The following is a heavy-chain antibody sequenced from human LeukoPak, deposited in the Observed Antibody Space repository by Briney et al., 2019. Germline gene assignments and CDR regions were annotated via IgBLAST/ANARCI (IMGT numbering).Heavy chain of an antibody. CDR1: GFTFEDYA. CDR2: INWNSAST. V-gene: IGHV3-9*01. D-gene: IGHD1-14*01. CDR3: VKDRRNPYRPEGPFDP. Sequence: PGGSLRLSCAVSGFTFEDYAMHWVRQAPGKGLEWVSGINWNSASTGYRDSVKGRFTISRDNVMNSLYLQMNSLRPEDTALYYCVKDRRNPYRPEGPFDPWGQGTLVTVSS. J-gene: IGHJ5*02.